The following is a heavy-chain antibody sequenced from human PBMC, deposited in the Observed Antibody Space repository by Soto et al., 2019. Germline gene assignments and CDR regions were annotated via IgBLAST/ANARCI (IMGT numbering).Heavy chain of an antibody. CDR3: ARDTYYFGSSSDGLDT. Sequence: SETLSLTCTVSGASITSGAYYWTWVRQHPVKGLEWIGHIYYTGSTYYNPSLKSRLNISLDTSKNQFSLQLESMTAADTAIYYCARDTYYFGSSSDGLDTWGPGTLVTV. J-gene: IGHJ5*02. CDR2: IYYTGST. D-gene: IGHD3-22*01. CDR1: GASITSGAYY. V-gene: IGHV4-31*03.